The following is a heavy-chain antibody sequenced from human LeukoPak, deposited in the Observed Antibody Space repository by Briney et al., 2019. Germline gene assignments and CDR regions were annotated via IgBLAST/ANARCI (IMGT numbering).Heavy chain of an antibody. CDR1: GYTFTRYW. CDR2: IYPGDPDT. V-gene: IGHV5-51*01. Sequence: GESLKISCKGSGYTFTRYWIGWVRQMSGKGLEWMGIIYPGDPDTRYSPSFQGQVTISADKSTSTAYLQWSSLKASDTAMYYCARFMRDGYNFLDAFDIWGQGTLVTVSS. J-gene: IGHJ3*02. CDR3: ARFMRDGYNFLDAFDI. D-gene: IGHD5-24*01.